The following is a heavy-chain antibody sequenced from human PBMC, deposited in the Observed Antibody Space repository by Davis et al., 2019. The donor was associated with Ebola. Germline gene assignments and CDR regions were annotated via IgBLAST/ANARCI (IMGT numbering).Heavy chain of an antibody. CDR3: ARARGSSPYYYGMDV. J-gene: IGHJ6*04. Sequence: GESLKISCAASGFTFDDYGMSWVRQPPGKGLEWVSGINWNGGSTGYADSVKGRFTISRDNAKNSLYLQMNSLRAEDTALYHCARARGSSPYYYGMDVWGKGTTVTVSS. D-gene: IGHD6-13*01. CDR1: GFTFDDYG. V-gene: IGHV3-20*01. CDR2: INWNGGST.